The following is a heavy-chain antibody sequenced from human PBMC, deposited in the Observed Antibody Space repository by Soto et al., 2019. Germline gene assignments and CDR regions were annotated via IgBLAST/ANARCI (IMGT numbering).Heavy chain of an antibody. Sequence: QVTFKEAGPVLVKPTETLTLRCTVSGLSITDSEMGVSWIRQPPGQPLEWLAHIDSSGEKSYRTFLKSRFAISKDTSKSQIFLTMKNMDPADTATYYCARSHLAVAVSPWFDPWGQGIPVTVSS. CDR2: IDSSGEK. CDR1: GLSITDSEMG. CDR3: ARSHLAVAVSPWFDP. V-gene: IGHV2-26*01. J-gene: IGHJ5*02. D-gene: IGHD6-19*01.